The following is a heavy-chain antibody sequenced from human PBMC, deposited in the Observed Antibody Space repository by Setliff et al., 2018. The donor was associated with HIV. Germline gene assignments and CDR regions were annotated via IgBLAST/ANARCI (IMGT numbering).Heavy chain of an antibody. V-gene: IGHV4-59*01. CDR3: ARESLAASDI. Sequence: SETLSLTCIVSDDSISSYYWSWIRQPPGKGLAWIGHISYSGRTNYNTSLKSRVTVSVDTSKGQFSLRLNSVTAADTAIYYCARESLAASDIWGQGTVVTVSS. J-gene: IGHJ3*02. CDR2: ISYSGRT. CDR1: DDSISSYY.